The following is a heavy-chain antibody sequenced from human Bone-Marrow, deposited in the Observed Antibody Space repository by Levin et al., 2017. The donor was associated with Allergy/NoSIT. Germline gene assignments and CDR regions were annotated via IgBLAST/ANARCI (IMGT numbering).Heavy chain of an antibody. D-gene: IGHD3-9*01. CDR1: GGSVSDYN. Sequence: SQTLSLTCAVEGGSVSDYNWNWIRQPPGKGLEWIGEINHSGSTNYNPSLKSRVTISVDTSKKEISLKLNSVTAADTAVYYCASVRVILIWYYRGAEANSDYGMDVWGRGSTVTVSS. CDR2: INHSGST. CDR3: ASVRVILIWYYRGAEANSDYGMDV. J-gene: IGHJ6*02. V-gene: IGHV4-34*01.